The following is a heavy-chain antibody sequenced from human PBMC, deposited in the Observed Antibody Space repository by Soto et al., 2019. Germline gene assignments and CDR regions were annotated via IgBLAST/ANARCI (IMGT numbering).Heavy chain of an antibody. CDR3: ARDWGGYSYGQNYYYGMDV. J-gene: IGHJ6*02. V-gene: IGHV3-11*06. CDR1: GFTFSDYY. CDR2: ISSSSSYT. Sequence: GGSLRLSCAASGFTFSDYYMSWIRQAPGKGLEWVSYISSSSSYTNYADSVKGRFTISRDNAKNSLYLQMNSLRAEDTAVYYCARDWGGYSYGQNYYYGMDVWGQGTTVTVSS. D-gene: IGHD5-18*01.